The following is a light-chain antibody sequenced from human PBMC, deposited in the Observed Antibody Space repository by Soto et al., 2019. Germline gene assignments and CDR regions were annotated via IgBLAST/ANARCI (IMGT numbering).Light chain of an antibody. CDR2: DAS. CDR3: QQYERPPFA. CDR1: QRVSNSY. Sequence: EIVLTQSPGTLSLSPGDRATLACRASQRVSNSYLAWYQQKPGQAPRLLIYDASTRAAGVPDRVTGGGSGTYFTLTISALEPEHFALYFCQQYERPPFAFGQGTRLEI. J-gene: IGKJ2*01. V-gene: IGKV3-20*01.